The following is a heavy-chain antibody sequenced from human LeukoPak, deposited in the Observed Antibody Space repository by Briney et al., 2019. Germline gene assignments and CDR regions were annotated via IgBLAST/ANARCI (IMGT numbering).Heavy chain of an antibody. D-gene: IGHD1-1*01. CDR3: ARDTRDPGSYHYYYGMDV. CDR1: GFTFSSYG. V-gene: IGHV3-33*01. Sequence: GRSLRLSCAASGFTFSSYGMHWVRQAPGKGLEWVAVIWYDGSNKYYADSVKGRFTISRDNSKNTLYLQMNSLRAEDTAVYYCARDTRDPGSYHYYYGMDVWGQGTTVTVSS. CDR2: IWYDGSNK. J-gene: IGHJ6*02.